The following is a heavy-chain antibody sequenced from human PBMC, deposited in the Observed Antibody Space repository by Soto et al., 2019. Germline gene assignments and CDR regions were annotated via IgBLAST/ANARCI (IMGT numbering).Heavy chain of an antibody. V-gene: IGHV3-9*01. D-gene: IGHD6-19*01. J-gene: IGHJ4*02. CDR3: AKAVGYSSGWDGGFDY. CDR1: GFTFDDYA. CDR2: ISWNSGSI. Sequence: EVQLVESGGGLVQPGRSLRLSCAASGFTFDDYAMHWVRQAPGKGLEWVSGISWNSGSIGYADSVKGRFTISRDNAKNSLYLQMNSLRAEDTALYYCAKAVGYSSGWDGGFDYWGQGTLVTVSS.